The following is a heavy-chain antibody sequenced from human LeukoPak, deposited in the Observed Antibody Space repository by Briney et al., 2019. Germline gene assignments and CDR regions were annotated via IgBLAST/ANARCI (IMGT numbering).Heavy chain of an antibody. Sequence: GGSLRLSCEASGFTFSSYSMNWVRQAPGKGLEWVSSISSSSSYIYYADSVKGRFTISRDNAKNSLYLQMNSLRAEDTAVYYCASHARHYDILTGCAPPSDYWGQGTLVTVSS. J-gene: IGHJ4*02. CDR3: ASHARHYDILTGCAPPSDY. D-gene: IGHD3-9*01. CDR1: GFTFSSYS. CDR2: ISSSSSYI. V-gene: IGHV3-21*01.